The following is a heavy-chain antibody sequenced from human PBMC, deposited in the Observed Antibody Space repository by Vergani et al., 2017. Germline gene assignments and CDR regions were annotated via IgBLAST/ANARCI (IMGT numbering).Heavy chain of an antibody. V-gene: IGHV3-33*06. CDR2: IYYDGSNA. D-gene: IGHD6-19*01. CDR1: RSTFKTYG. Sequence: QGQLVESGGGIVQPGRSLTLSCVASRSTFKTYGMHWVRQAPGKGLEWVGLIYYDGSNAYYADSVKGRFTISRDNSKNTLFLHMNSLRPEDTAVYYCAKVGRSEVAGTFGAFDIWGQGTMVTVSS. J-gene: IGHJ3*02. CDR3: AKVGRSEVAGTFGAFDI.